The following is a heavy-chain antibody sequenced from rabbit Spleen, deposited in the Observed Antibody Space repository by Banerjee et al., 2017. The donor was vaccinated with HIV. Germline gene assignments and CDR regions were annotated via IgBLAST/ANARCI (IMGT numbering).Heavy chain of an antibody. Sequence: QSLEESGGDLVKPGASLTLTCKASGFDLSSYYYMCWVRQAPGKGLEWIACIYAYSGDTTYYASWAKGRFTITKTSSTTVTLQMTSLTAADTATYFCARTYSLRGVNGYFNLWGPGTLVTVS. V-gene: IGHV1S40*01. CDR1: GFDLSSYYY. J-gene: IGHJ4*01. CDR2: IYAYSGDTT. CDR3: ARTYSLRGVNGYFNL. D-gene: IGHD1-1*01.